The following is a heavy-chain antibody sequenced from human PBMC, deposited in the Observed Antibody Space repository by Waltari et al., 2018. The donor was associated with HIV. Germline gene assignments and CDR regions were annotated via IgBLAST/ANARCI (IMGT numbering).Heavy chain of an antibody. CDR2: IYPGDSDT. Sequence: EVQLVQSGAEVKKPGESLKISCKGSGYSFTRYWIGWVRQMPGKGLEWMGIIYPGDSDTRYSPSFQGQVTISADKSISTAYLQWSSLKASDTAMYYCASPGRITMVGHAFDIWGQGTMVTVSS. J-gene: IGHJ3*02. V-gene: IGHV5-51*01. CDR1: GYSFTRYW. CDR3: ASPGRITMVGHAFDI. D-gene: IGHD3-10*02.